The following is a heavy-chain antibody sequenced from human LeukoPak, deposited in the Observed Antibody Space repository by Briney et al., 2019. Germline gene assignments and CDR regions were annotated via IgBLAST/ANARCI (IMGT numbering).Heavy chain of an antibody. CDR3: TGFGEGY. Sequence: GGSLRPSCAASGFTFSNAWMSWVRQAPGKGLEWVGLIKSKNHGGTIDYAEPVKGRFTISRDDSKNTLYLQMSSLKIEDTAVYYCTGFGEGYWGQGTPVTVSS. J-gene: IGHJ4*02. CDR2: IKSKNHGGTI. V-gene: IGHV3-15*01. D-gene: IGHD3-10*01. CDR1: GFTFSNAW.